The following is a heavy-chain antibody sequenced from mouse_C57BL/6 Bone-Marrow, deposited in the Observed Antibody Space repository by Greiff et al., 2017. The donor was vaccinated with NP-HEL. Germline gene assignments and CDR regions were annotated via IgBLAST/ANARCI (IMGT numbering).Heavy chain of an antibody. CDR1: GYTFTDYE. V-gene: IGHV1-15*01. D-gene: IGHD1-1*01. Sequence: QVQLQQSGAELVRPGASVTLSCKASGYTFTDYEMHWVKQTPVHGLEWIGAIDPETGGTAYNQKFKGKAILTADKSSSTAYMGLRSLTSEDSAVYYCTRDEAITTVVAGDYAMDYWGQGTSVTVSS. CDR3: TRDEAITTVVAGDYAMDY. J-gene: IGHJ4*01. CDR2: IDPETGGT.